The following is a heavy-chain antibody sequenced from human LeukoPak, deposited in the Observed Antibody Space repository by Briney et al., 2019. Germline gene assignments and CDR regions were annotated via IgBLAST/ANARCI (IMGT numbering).Heavy chain of an antibody. CDR3: ARVFWSRTHFTNYDYYFDY. J-gene: IGHJ4*02. Sequence: QPSETLSLTCTVSGGSVSSGSYYWSWIRQPPGKGLEWIGYVYYSGNTYYNPSLKSRVTIPIDASRNQFSLKLSSVTAADTAMFYCARVFWSRTHFTNYDYYFDYWGQGTLVTVFS. D-gene: IGHD2-8*01. CDR1: GGSVSSGSYY. CDR2: VYYSGNT. V-gene: IGHV4-61*01.